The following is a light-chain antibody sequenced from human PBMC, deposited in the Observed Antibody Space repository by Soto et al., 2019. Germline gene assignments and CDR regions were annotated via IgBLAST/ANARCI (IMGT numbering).Light chain of an antibody. Sequence: QSVLTQPASVSGSPGPSITISCTGTSSDVGGYNYVSWYQQHPGKAPKLMIYDVSNRPSGVSNRFSGSKSGNTASLTISGLQAEDEADYYCSSYTSSSTDVFGTGTKVTVL. CDR3: SSYTSSSTDV. J-gene: IGLJ1*01. V-gene: IGLV2-14*01. CDR1: SSDVGGYNY. CDR2: DVS.